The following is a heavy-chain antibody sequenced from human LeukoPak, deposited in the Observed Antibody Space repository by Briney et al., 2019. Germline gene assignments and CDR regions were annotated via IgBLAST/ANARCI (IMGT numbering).Heavy chain of an antibody. CDR3: ARDCDRSGYYCY. Sequence: ASVKVSCKASGYTFTSYGITWVRQAPGQGLEWMGWISGDNGNTYYAQRLQGRVTMTTDTSTSTAYMELRSLRSDDTAVYYCARDCDRSGYYCYWSQGTLFTVSS. D-gene: IGHD3-22*01. CDR1: GYTFTSYG. J-gene: IGHJ4*02. CDR2: ISGDNGNT. V-gene: IGHV1-18*01.